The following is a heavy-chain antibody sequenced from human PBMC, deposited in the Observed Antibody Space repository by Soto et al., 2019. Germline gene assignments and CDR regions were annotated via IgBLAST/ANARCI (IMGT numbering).Heavy chain of an antibody. CDR1: GFTFSSYG. CDR3: ARGVVASAEYFQH. D-gene: IGHD2-21*01. CDR2: IWYDGSNK. V-gene: IGHV3-33*01. Sequence: GGSLRLSCAASGFTFSSYGMHWVRQAPGKGLEWVAVIWYDGSNKYYADSVKGRFTISRDNSKNTLYLQMSSLRAEDTAVYYCARGVVASAEYFQHWGQGTLVTVSS. J-gene: IGHJ1*01.